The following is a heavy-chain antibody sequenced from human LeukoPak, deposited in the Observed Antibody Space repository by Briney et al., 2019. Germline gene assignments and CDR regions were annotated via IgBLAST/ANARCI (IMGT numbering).Heavy chain of an antibody. CDR3: ARDGGDCSGDSCYVDY. D-gene: IGHD2-15*01. Sequence: PGGSLRLSCAASGFTFDDYGMSWVGQAPGKGLEWVSSIKWNGGSTGYADSVKGRFTISRDNAKNSLYLQMNSLRAEDTALYYCARDGGDCSGDSCYVDYWGQGTLVTVSS. V-gene: IGHV3-20*04. CDR2: IKWNGGST. J-gene: IGHJ4*02. CDR1: GFTFDDYG.